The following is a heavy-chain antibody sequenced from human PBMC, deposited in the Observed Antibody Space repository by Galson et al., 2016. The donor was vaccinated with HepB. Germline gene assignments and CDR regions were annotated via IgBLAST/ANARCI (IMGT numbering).Heavy chain of an antibody. CDR2: MNPNSGNR. D-gene: IGHD1-26*01. V-gene: IGHV1-8*01. CDR1: GYTFTEYD. J-gene: IGHJ4*02. CDR3: VRGGVSGNFAWREAEH. Sequence: SVKVSCKASGYTFTEYDMNWVRQATGQGLEWMGWMNPNSGNRGYAQTFQGRVTMTRDTSIKTAFMELSSLRSEDTAVYFCVRGGVSGNFAWREAEHWGQGSLVTVSS.